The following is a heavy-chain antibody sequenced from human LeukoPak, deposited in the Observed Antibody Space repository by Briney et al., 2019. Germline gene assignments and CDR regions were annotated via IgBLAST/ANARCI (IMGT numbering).Heavy chain of an antibody. J-gene: IGHJ5*02. V-gene: IGHV1-69*04. CDR3: ARDHRITIFGVVTLEYGNWFDP. Sequence: SVKVSCKASGGTFSSYAISWVRQAPGQGLEWMGRIIPILGIANYAQKFQGRVTITADKSTSTAYTELSSLRSEDTAVYYCARDHRITIFGVVTLEYGNWFDPWGQGTLVTVSS. CDR2: IIPILGIA. D-gene: IGHD3-3*01. CDR1: GGTFSSYA.